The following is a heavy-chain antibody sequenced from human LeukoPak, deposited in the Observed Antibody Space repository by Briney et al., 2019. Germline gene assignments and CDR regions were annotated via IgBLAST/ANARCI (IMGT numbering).Heavy chain of an antibody. CDR3: ARGPYCGGDCYPGFDY. D-gene: IGHD2-21*02. J-gene: IGHJ4*02. Sequence: ASVKVSCMASGYTFTSYGISWVRQAPGQGLEWMGWISAYNGNTNYAQKLQGRVTMTTDTSTSTAYMELRSLRSDDTAVYYCARGPYCGGDCYPGFDYWGQGTLVTVSS. CDR2: ISAYNGNT. CDR1: GYTFTSYG. V-gene: IGHV1-18*04.